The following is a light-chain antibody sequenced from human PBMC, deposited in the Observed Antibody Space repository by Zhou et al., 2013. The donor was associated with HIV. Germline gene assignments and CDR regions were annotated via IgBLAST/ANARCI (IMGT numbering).Light chain of an antibody. Sequence: EIVLTQSPGALSLSPGERATLSCRASQSVRRDSLAWYQKKPGRAPRLLIYKTSNRASGTPDRFTGGGSGSDFTLTISRLEPEDFAVYYCLNYGSSPSYTFGQGTKVE. CDR3: LNYGSSPSYT. CDR2: KTS. V-gene: IGKV3-20*01. CDR1: QSVRRDS. J-gene: IGKJ2*01.